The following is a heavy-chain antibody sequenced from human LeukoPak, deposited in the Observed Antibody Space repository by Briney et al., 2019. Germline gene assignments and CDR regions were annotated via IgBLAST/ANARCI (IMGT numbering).Heavy chain of an antibody. CDR1: GYTFTTYY. CDR2: INPSGGST. Sequence: ASVKVSCKASGYTFTTYYMHWVRQAPGQGLEWMGIINPSGGSTTYAQKFQGRVTVTRDTSTNTVYMELSSLRSEDMAMYYCARDLRGIAVADNAFDVWGQGTMVTVSS. J-gene: IGHJ3*01. D-gene: IGHD6-19*01. CDR3: ARDLRGIAVADNAFDV. V-gene: IGHV1-46*01.